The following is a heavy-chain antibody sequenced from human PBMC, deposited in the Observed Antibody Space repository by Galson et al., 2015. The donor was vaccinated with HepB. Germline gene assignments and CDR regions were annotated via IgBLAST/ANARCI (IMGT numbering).Heavy chain of an antibody. V-gene: IGHV3-9*01. CDR1: GFTFDDYA. J-gene: IGHJ6*02. Sequence: SLRLSCAASGFTFDDYAMHWVRQAPGKGLEWVSGISWNSGSIGYADSVKGRFTISRDNAKNSLYLQMNSLRAEDTALYYCAKSLIGEHGMDVWGQGTTVTVSS. D-gene: IGHD7-27*01. CDR3: AKSLIGEHGMDV. CDR2: ISWNSGSI.